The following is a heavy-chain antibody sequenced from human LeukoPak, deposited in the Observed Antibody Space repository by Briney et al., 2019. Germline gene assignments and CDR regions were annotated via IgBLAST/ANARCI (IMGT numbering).Heavy chain of an antibody. CDR3: ARSTRYNWNDDY. D-gene: IGHD1-1*01. J-gene: IGHJ4*02. CDR2: INPNSGGT. Sequence: ASVKVSCKASGYTFTGYYMHWVRQAPGQGLEWMGWINPNSGGTNYAQKFQGRVTMARDTSISTAYMELSRLRSDDTAVYYCARSTRYNWNDDYWGQGTLVTVSS. V-gene: IGHV1-2*02. CDR1: GYTFTGYY.